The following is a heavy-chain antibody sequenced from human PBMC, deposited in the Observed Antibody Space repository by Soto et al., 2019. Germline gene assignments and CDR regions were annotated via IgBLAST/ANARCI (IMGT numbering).Heavy chain of an antibody. J-gene: IGHJ5*02. Sequence: PSETLSLTCTVSGGSISSYYWSWIRQPPGKGLEWIGYIYYSGSTNYNPSLKSRVTISVDTSKNQFSLKLSSVTAADTAVYYCARTSGSYYITTGWFDPWGQGTLVTVSS. D-gene: IGHD3-10*01. CDR1: GGSISSYY. CDR2: IYYSGST. CDR3: ARTSGSYYITTGWFDP. V-gene: IGHV4-59*08.